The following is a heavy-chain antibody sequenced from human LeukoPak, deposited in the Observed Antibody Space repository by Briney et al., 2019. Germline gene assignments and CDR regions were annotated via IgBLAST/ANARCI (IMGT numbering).Heavy chain of an antibody. Sequence: SETLSLTCVVYGGSFSGYFWSWIRQPPGKGLEWIGEITPSGSTNYNPSLKSRVSISIDTSKKKLSLRLTSVTAADSAMYYCVSSFYYDSRDYWGQGTLVTVSS. CDR3: VSSFYYDSRDY. D-gene: IGHD3-22*01. J-gene: IGHJ4*02. CDR1: GGSFSGYF. V-gene: IGHV4-34*01. CDR2: ITPSGST.